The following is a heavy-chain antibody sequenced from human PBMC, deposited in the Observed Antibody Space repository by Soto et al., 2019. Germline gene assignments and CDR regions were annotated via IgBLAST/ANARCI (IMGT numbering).Heavy chain of an antibody. J-gene: IGHJ4*02. CDR1: GFTFSNYG. V-gene: IGHV3-23*01. CDR2: VSASGGTT. D-gene: IGHD6-19*01. CDR3: AKEECIGVGDTGQFHS. Sequence: EVQLLESGGGLVQPGGSLRLSCAASGFTFSNYGMSWLRQAPGKGLEWVSVVSASGGTTYYADSVKGRFTISRDNPRNTLDLQMNSLRAEDTAVYYCAKEECIGVGDTGQFHSCGQGTLVTVSS.